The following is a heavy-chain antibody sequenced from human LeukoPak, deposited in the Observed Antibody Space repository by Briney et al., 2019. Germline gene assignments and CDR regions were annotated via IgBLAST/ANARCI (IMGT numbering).Heavy chain of an antibody. CDR3: AKHVSAYSRGLPYYMDV. D-gene: IGHD6-19*01. V-gene: IGHV4-39*01. J-gene: IGHJ6*03. CDR1: GGSISSSSYS. CDR2: MYYSWST. Sequence: PSGTLSLTCTVSGGSISSSSYSWGWIRQPPGKGLGGIGGMYYSWSTYHNPSLKRPVTLSVEMSKNQFSLKLRSVTAADTAGFYFAKHVSAYSRGLPYYMDVWGKGTTVTVSS.